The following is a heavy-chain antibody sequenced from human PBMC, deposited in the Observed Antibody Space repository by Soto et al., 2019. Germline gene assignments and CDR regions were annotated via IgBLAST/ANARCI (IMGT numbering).Heavy chain of an antibody. CDR2: ISGSGGIT. D-gene: IGHD2-2*01. Sequence: EVQLLESGGGLEQPGGSLRLSCAASGFSFSSYTMSWVRQAPGKGLEWVSGISGSGGITHYADSVKGRFTISRDNSKNTLNLQLNSLRAEDTGVYYCAKDRRGDCSGTSCYSFHYWGQGTLVTVSS. CDR3: AKDRRGDCSGTSCYSFHY. V-gene: IGHV3-23*01. CDR1: GFSFSSYT. J-gene: IGHJ4*02.